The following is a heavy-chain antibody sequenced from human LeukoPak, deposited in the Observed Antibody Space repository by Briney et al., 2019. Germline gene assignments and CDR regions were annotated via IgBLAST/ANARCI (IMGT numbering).Heavy chain of an antibody. CDR1: GFTFSSHA. D-gene: IGHD3-10*01. CDR2: IPYDGSNE. CDR3: ARDERLLWFGELLS. J-gene: IGHJ4*02. V-gene: IGHV3-30*04. Sequence: PGGSLRLSCAASGFTFSSHAIHWLHQAPGKGLEWLAVIPYDGSNEYYADSVRGRFTISRDNSKSTLYLQMNSLRAEDTAVYYCARDERLLWFGELLSRGQGTLVTVSS.